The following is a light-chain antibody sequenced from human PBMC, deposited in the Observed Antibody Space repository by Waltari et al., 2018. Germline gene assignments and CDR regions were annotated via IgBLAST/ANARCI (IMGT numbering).Light chain of an antibody. CDR3: AAWDDNLNGWA. CDR2: TDN. CDR1: SSNIGFNT. J-gene: IGLJ3*02. V-gene: IGLV1-44*01. Sequence: QSVLTQPPSASGTPGQRVTISCSGSSSNIGFNTVSWYQQVPGAAPRILMYTDNQRPAGVPDGFSGSKSGSSASLAISGLRPEDEADYYCAAWDDNLNGWAFGGGTKVTVL.